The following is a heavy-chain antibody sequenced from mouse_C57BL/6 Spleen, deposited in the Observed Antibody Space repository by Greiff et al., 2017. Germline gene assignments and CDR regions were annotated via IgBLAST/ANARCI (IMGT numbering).Heavy chain of an antibody. CDR1: GYSFTSYY. CDR2: IYPGSGNT. CDR3: ARFGYYAMDY. J-gene: IGHJ4*01. Sequence: VQLQQSGPELVKPGASVKISCKASGYSFTSYYIHWVKQRPGQGLEWIGWIYPGSGNTKYNEKFKGKATLTADTSSSTASMQLSSLTSEDSAVYYCARFGYYAMDYWGQGTSVTVSS. V-gene: IGHV1-66*01.